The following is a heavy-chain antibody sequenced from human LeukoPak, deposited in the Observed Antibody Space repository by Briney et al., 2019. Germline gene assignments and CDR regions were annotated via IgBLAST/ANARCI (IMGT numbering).Heavy chain of an antibody. D-gene: IGHD3-10*01. CDR2: IYTSGST. Sequence: PSETLSLTCTVSGGSISSYYWSWIRQPAGKGLEWIGRIYTSGSTNYNPSLKSRVTMSVDTSKNQFSLKLSSVTAADTAVYYCAREAPYYYSSGSYFAPSGSYNWFDPWGQGTLVTVSS. V-gene: IGHV4-4*07. CDR1: GGSISSYY. CDR3: AREAPYYYSSGSYFAPSGSYNWFDP. J-gene: IGHJ5*02.